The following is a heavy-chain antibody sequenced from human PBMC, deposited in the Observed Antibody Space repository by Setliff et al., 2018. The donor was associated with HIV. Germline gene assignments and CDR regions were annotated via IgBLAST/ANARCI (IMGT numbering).Heavy chain of an antibody. D-gene: IGHD4-4*01. J-gene: IGHJ6*02. CDR1: GFRFRSYG. Sequence: GGSLRLSCAASGFRFRSYGMHWVRQAPGKGLVWVSRINSDGSSTSYADSVKGRFTISRDNAKNSLYLQMNSLRAEDTAVYYCARDDSNYRQHGMDVWGQGTTVTVSS. CDR2: INSDGSST. CDR3: ARDDSNYRQHGMDV. V-gene: IGHV3-74*01.